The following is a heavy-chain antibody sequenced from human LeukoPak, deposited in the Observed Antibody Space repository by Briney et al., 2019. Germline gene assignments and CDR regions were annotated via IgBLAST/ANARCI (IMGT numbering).Heavy chain of an antibody. Sequence: ASVKVSCKASGYTFTSYDINWVRQDTGQGLEWMGWMNPNSGNTGYTQKFQGRDTMTRNTSISTAYMELSSLRSEDTAVYYCARGRRYYYDSSGYSEANWFDPWGQGTLVTVSS. D-gene: IGHD3-22*01. CDR2: MNPNSGNT. V-gene: IGHV1-8*01. CDR3: ARGRRYYYDSSGYSEANWFDP. J-gene: IGHJ5*02. CDR1: GYTFTSYD.